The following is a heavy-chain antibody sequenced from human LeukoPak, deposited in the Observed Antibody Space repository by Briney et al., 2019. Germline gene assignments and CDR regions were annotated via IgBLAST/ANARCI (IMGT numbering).Heavy chain of an antibody. Sequence: GGSLRLSCTASGFTFGDYAMSWFRQAPGKGLEWEGFIRSKAYGGTTEYAASVKGRFTISRDDSKSIAYLQMNSLKTEDTAVYYCTRAVGSPVAVAGTSDYWGQGTLVAVSS. CDR2: IRSKAYGGTT. D-gene: IGHD6-19*01. CDR3: TRAVGSPVAVAGTSDY. V-gene: IGHV3-49*03. J-gene: IGHJ4*02. CDR1: GFTFGDYA.